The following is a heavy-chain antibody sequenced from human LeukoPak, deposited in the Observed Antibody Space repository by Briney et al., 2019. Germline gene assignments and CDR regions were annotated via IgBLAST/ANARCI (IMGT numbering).Heavy chain of an antibody. CDR1: GFTFSSYG. J-gene: IGHJ4*02. CDR3: AKGAGSGY. D-gene: IGHD6-19*01. V-gene: IGHV3-30*18. CDR2: ISYDGSNK. Sequence: PGGSLRLSCVASGFTFSSYGMHWVRQAPGKGLEWVAVISYDGSNKYYADSVKGRFTISRDNSKNTLYLRMNSLRAEDTAVYYCAKGAGSGYWGQGTLVTVSS.